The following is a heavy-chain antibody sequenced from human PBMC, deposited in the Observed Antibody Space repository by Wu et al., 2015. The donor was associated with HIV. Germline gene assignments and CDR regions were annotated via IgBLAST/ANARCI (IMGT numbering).Heavy chain of an antibody. CDR2: IVIGSDVT. V-gene: IGHV1-58*02. Sequence: QLEQSGAEMKKPGTSVQVSCKASGFIFSSYVIQWVRQTRGQRLEWIGWIVIGSDVTNYAQNFQKRITFIRDMSTDTVYMELRTLQSEDTAVYYCAAEPLRFPRVGWVDTWGQGTLVTVSS. CDR1: GFIFSSYV. J-gene: IGHJ5*02. CDR3: AAEPLRFPRVGWVDT. D-gene: IGHD3-16*01.